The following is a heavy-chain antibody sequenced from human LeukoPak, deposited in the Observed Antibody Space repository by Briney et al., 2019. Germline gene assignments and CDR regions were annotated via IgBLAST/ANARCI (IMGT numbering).Heavy chain of an antibody. CDR1: GFNFDAYA. J-gene: IGHJ4*02. D-gene: IGHD6-13*01. CDR2: ISADGGST. CDR3: AKDKAGTIVWYGRWAIGLFDY. Sequence: GGSLRLSCAASGFNFDAYAMHWVRQTPGKGLQWISLISADGGSTYYADSVKGRFTISRDNSRNSLYLQMNSLTTEDTAFYYCAKDKAGTIVWYGRWAIGLFDYWGQGTLLTVSS. V-gene: IGHV3-43*02.